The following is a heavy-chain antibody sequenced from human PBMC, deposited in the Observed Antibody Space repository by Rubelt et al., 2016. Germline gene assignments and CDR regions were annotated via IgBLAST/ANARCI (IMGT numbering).Heavy chain of an antibody. J-gene: IGHJ6*02. CDR1: GFSFSDST. CDR3: TRSEIAGRDV. V-gene: IGHV3-73*01. CDR2: IRSKTNNYAT. Sequence: GSLRLSCAASGFSFSDSTMHWVRQASGKGLEWVGRIRSKTNNYATTYAASVKGRFTISRDDSKNTAYLQMNSLKIEATAVYYCTRSEIAGRDVWGQGTTVTVSS. D-gene: IGHD6-6*01.